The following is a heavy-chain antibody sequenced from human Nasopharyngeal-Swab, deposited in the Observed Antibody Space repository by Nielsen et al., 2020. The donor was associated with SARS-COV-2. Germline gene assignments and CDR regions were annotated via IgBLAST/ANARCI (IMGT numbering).Heavy chain of an antibody. V-gene: IGHV3-23*01. J-gene: IGHJ4*02. CDR3: VKDYPELVGSSSIFDY. CDR2: INSSGGT. Sequence: GGSPRLSCAASGFIFSGYAMSWVRQAPGKGLEWVSGINSSGGTYYRDSVKGRFTISKYNSQNTLYLQMDSLRAEDTAIYYCVKDYPELVGSSSIFDYWGQGIQVTVSS. CDR1: GFIFSGYA. D-gene: IGHD3-10*01.